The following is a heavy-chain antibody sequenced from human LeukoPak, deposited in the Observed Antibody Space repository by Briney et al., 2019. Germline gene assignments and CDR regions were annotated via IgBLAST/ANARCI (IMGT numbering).Heavy chain of an antibody. V-gene: IGHV3-21*01. CDR1: GFSFGSYT. Sequence: PGGSLRLCCASSGFSFGSYTMHWVREAPGKGLEWFSIISSSSSYIYYAHSVKGRFTTSRDNVKNALYLQMNSLTAEDTAAYYCARDGRCGGDCYASWGQGTLVTVSS. D-gene: IGHD2-21*02. CDR2: ISSSSSYI. J-gene: IGHJ4*02. CDR3: ARDGRCGGDCYAS.